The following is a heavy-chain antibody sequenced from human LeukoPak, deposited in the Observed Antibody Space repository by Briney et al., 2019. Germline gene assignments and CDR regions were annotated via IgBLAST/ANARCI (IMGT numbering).Heavy chain of an antibody. CDR2: ISSSSSYI. D-gene: IGHD3-22*01. J-gene: IGHJ4*02. CDR3: ARDLKGYYYDSSGSSKFDY. CDR1: GFTFSSYS. Sequence: GGSLRLSWAASGFTFSSYSMNWVRQAPGKGLEWVSSISSSSSYIYYADSVKGRFTISRDNAKNSLYLQTHSLRAEDTAVYYCARDLKGYYYDSSGSSKFDYWGQGTLVTVSS. V-gene: IGHV3-21*01.